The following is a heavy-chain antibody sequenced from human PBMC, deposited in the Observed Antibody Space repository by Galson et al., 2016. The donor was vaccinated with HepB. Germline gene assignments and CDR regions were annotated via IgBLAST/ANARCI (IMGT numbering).Heavy chain of an antibody. V-gene: IGHV4-59*01. D-gene: IGHD3-16*01. CDR1: DDSISNYY. CDR2: IHYSGSS. Sequence: SETLSLTCTVSDDSISNYYWNWIRQPPGKGLEWIGYIHYSGSSKSNPPLKSRVTMSVDTPKNQFSLRLSSVTAADTAVYYCARWGTYSEKHAFDIWGQGTMVTVSS. CDR3: ARWGTYSEKHAFDI. J-gene: IGHJ3*02.